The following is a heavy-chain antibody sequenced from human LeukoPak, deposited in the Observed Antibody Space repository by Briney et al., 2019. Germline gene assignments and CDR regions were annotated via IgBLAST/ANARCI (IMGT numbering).Heavy chain of an antibody. J-gene: IGHJ6*02. CDR2: IIPIFGTP. CDR3: ARGSGTITMVRGVFYGMDV. Sequence: SVKVSCKASGGTFSSYDISWVRQAPGQGLEWMGGIIPIFGTPNYAQKFQGRVTITADESTSTAYMELSSLRSEDTAVYYCARGSGTITMVRGVFYGMDVWGQGTTVTVSS. V-gene: IGHV1-69*13. D-gene: IGHD3-10*01. CDR1: GGTFSSYD.